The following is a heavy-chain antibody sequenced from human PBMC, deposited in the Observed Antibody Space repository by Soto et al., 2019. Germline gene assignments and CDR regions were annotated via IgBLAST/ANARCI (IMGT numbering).Heavy chain of an antibody. CDR3: ARGGNFRRWLQSPRYFDY. D-gene: IGHD5-12*01. J-gene: IGHJ4*02. Sequence: TSETLSLTCAVYGGSFSGYYWSWIRQPPGKGLEWIGEINHSGSTNYNPSLKSRVTISVDTSKNQFSLKLSSVTAADTAVYYCARGGNFRRWLQSPRYFDYWGQGTLVTVSS. CDR1: GGSFSGYY. CDR2: INHSGST. V-gene: IGHV4-34*01.